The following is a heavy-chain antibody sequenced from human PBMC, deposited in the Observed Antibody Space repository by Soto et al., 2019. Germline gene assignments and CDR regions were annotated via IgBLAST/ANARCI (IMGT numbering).Heavy chain of an antibody. Sequence: PVESLKISCKGSGYIFTSYWVACVLEMRVKGLEWMGIIYPSDSDTRYSPSFQGQVTISADKSISTAYLQWSSLEASDTAMYYCARPRYCSSTSCYTNMIFDYWGQGTLVTVSS. J-gene: IGHJ4*02. CDR3: ARPRYCSSTSCYTNMIFDY. CDR1: GYIFTSYW. D-gene: IGHD2-2*02. CDR2: IYPSDSDT. V-gene: IGHV5-51*01.